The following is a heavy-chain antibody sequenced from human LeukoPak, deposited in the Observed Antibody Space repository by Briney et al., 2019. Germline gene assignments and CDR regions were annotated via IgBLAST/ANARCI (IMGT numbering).Heavy chain of an antibody. D-gene: IGHD3-10*01. CDR1: GFTFSSYA. J-gene: IGHJ6*04. Sequence: GGSLRLSCAASGFTFSSYAMHWVRQAPGKGPEWVAVISYDGSNKYYADSVKGRFTISRDNSKNTLYLQMNSLRAEDTAVYYCARDQLLLWFGESYYYYYGMDVWGKGTTVTVSS. CDR3: ARDQLLLWFGESYYYYYGMDV. CDR2: ISYDGSNK. V-gene: IGHV3-30*04.